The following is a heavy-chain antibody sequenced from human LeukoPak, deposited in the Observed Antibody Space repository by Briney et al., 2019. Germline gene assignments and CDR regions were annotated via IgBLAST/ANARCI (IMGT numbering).Heavy chain of an antibody. CDR1: GGTFSSYA. CDR2: IIPIFGTA. CDR3: ASGPAATWFDP. J-gene: IGHJ5*02. V-gene: IGHV1-69*13. D-gene: IGHD2-2*01. Sequence: GASVKVSCKASGGTFSSYAISWVRQAPGQGLEWMGGIIPIFGTANYAQKFQGRVPITADESTSTAYMELSSLRSEDTAVYYCASGPAATWFDPWGQGTLVTVSS.